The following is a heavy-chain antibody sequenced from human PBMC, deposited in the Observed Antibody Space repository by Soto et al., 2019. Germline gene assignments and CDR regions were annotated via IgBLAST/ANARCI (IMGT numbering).Heavy chain of an antibody. D-gene: IGHD5-12*01. V-gene: IGHV4-39*01. CDR1: DASITSASYF. J-gene: IGHJ4*02. CDR3: ARRPKRSGYSGPDY. CDR2: IHYSGST. Sequence: PSETLSLTCTVSDASITSASYFWDWIRQPPGKGLEWIGSIHYSGSTYTNPSLKSRVTISVDTSKNQFSLRLSSVTAADTAVYYCARRPKRSGYSGPDYWGQGTLVTVSS.